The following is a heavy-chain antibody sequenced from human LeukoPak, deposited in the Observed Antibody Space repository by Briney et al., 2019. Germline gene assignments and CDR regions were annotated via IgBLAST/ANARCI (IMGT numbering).Heavy chain of an antibody. CDR3: ASRAYYYGTGFDY. D-gene: IGHD3-10*01. J-gene: IGHJ4*02. CDR1: GFTFSSYW. Sequence: GGSLRLSCAASGFTFSSYWMHWVRQAPGKGLVWVSRINSDGSSTSYADSVKGRFTISRDNAKNTLYLQMNSLRAEDTAVYYCASRAYYYGTGFDYWGQGTLVIVSS. CDR2: INSDGSST. V-gene: IGHV3-74*01.